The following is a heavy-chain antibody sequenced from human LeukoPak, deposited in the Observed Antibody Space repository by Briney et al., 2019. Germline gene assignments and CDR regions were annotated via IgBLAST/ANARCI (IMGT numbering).Heavy chain of an antibody. D-gene: IGHD3-10*01. CDR2: IYCSGST. CDR1: GGSISSGDYY. V-gene: IGHV4-30-4*01. CDR3: ARSHHYYGSGSYGMDV. Sequence: SETLSLTGTVSGGSISSGDYYWSWLRQPPGKVLEWIGYIYCSGSTYYNPSLKSRVTISVDTSKNQFSLKLSSVTAAYTAVYYCARSHHYYGSGSYGMDVWGQGTTVTVSS. J-gene: IGHJ6*02.